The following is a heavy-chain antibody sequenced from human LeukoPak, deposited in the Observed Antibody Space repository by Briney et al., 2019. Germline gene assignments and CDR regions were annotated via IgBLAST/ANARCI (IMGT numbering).Heavy chain of an antibody. D-gene: IGHD2-2*01. J-gene: IGHJ5*02. Sequence: PSETLSLTCAVYGGSFSGYYWSWIRQPPGKGLEWIGEINHSGSTNYNPYLKSRVTISVDTSKNQFSLKLSSVTAADTAVYYCARDKVVPAAILNWFDPWGQGTLVTVSS. V-gene: IGHV4-34*01. CDR3: ARDKVVPAAILNWFDP. CDR2: INHSGST. CDR1: GGSFSGYY.